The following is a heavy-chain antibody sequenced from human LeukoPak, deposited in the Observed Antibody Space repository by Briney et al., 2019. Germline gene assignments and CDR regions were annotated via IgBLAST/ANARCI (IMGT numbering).Heavy chain of an antibody. Sequence: ASVKVSCKASGYTFTSYYMHWVRQAPGQGLEWMGIINPSGGSTSYAQKFQGRVTMTRDTPTSTVYMELSSLRSEDTAVYYCARVGGYYDSSGYSDYWGQGTLVTVSS. CDR3: ARVGGYYDSSGYSDY. J-gene: IGHJ4*02. CDR2: INPSGGST. V-gene: IGHV1-46*01. D-gene: IGHD3-22*01. CDR1: GYTFTSYY.